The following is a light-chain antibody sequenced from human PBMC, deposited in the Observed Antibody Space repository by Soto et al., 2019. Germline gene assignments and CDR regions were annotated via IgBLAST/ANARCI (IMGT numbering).Light chain of an antibody. CDR1: QSVSSAL. V-gene: IGKV3-20*01. J-gene: IGKJ4*01. CDR2: RAS. Sequence: EIVLTQSPDTLSLSPGERATLSCRASQSVSSALLAWYQQKPGQAPRLLIYRASTRATGIPDRFTGSGSGTDLTLTISRLEPEEFAVYYCQQYESSPLTFGGGTKVEIK. CDR3: QQYESSPLT.